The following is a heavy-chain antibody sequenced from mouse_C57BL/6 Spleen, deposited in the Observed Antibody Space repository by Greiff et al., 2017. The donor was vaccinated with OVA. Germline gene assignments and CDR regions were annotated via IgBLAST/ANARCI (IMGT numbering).Heavy chain of an antibody. V-gene: IGHV1-82*01. D-gene: IGHD1-1*01. Sequence: VKLMESGPELVKPGASVKISCKASGYAFSSSWMNWVTQRPGKGLAWIVRIYPGDGDTNYTGKFKCKATLTADTSSSTAYMQLSSLTSEDAEVYVGARRSSTTVVRYCDVWGTGTTVTVSS. CDR2: IYPGDGDT. CDR3: ARRSSTTVVRYCDV. CDR1: GYAFSSSW. J-gene: IGHJ1*03.